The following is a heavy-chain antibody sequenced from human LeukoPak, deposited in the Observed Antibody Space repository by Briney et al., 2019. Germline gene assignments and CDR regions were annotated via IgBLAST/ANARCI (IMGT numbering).Heavy chain of an antibody. J-gene: IGHJ4*02. CDR1: GFTFSSYA. CDR2: ISGSGGST. D-gene: IGHD1-26*01. V-gene: IGHV3-23*01. CDR3: AKCLVGATGEYYFDY. Sequence: QAGGSLRLSCAASGFTFSSYAMSWVRQAPGKGLEWDSAISGSGGSTYYADSVKGRFTISRDNSKNTLYLQMNSLRAEDTAVYYCAKCLVGATGEYYFDYWGQGTLVTVSS.